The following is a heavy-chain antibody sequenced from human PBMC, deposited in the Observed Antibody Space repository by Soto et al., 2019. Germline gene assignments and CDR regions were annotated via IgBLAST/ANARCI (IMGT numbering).Heavy chain of an antibody. J-gene: IGHJ4*02. D-gene: IGHD6-19*01. CDR1: GFSLSTAGMG. CDR3: AHSIRGWYEPFDY. Sequence: QITLKESGPPLVKPTQTLTLTCTFSGFSLSTAGMGVGWIRQPPGKALEWLAVIYWSDNEYHSPSLKSRLTTTKDTAKPQVVLTMTNMDPVDTATYYCAHSIRGWYEPFDYWGQGTLVTVSS. V-gene: IGHV2-5*01. CDR2: IYWSDNE.